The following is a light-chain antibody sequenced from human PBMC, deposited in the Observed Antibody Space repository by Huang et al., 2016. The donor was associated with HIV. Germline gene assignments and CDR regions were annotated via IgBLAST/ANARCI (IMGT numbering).Light chain of an antibody. CDR2: KTS. CDR1: QSINNW. Sequence: DIQMTQSPSTLSAFVGDRVTITCRASQSINNWLDLYQQKPGRAPKFLIYKTSNLGSVVPSRFSGSGSGTAFTLTINSLHPDDFATYYCKQYYSFSTFGQGTKVEIK. CDR3: KQYYSFST. J-gene: IGKJ1*01. V-gene: IGKV1-5*03.